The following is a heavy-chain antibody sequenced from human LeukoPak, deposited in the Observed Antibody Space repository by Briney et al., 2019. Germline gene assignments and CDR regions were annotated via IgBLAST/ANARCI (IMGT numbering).Heavy chain of an antibody. V-gene: IGHV1-18*01. Sequence: ASVKVSCKASGYSFTSYGINWVRQAPGQGLEWMGWISAYNGSTNYAQKLQGRVTMTSDTSTSTAYMELRGLNSDDTAVYYCASSKNYYDSRGLDYWGQGTLVTVSS. CDR1: GYSFTSYG. D-gene: IGHD3-22*01. J-gene: IGHJ4*02. CDR2: ISAYNGST. CDR3: ASSKNYYDSRGLDY.